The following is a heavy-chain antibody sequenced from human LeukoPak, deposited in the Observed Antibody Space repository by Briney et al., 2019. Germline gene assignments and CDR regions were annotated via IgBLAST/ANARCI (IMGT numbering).Heavy chain of an antibody. Sequence: ASVKVSCKASGYTFTSYGISWVRQAPGQGLEWMGWISAYNGNTNYAQKLQGRVTMTTDTSTSTAYMELRSLRSDDTAVYYCARDPTRSDDGAYYFDYWGQGTLVTASS. CDR1: GYTFTSYG. J-gene: IGHJ4*02. D-gene: IGHD1-1*01. CDR3: ARDPTRSDDGAYYFDY. CDR2: ISAYNGNT. V-gene: IGHV1-18*01.